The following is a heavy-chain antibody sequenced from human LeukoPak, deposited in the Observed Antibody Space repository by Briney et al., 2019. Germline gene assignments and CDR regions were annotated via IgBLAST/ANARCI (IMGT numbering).Heavy chain of an antibody. CDR3: ARATNFYYYYGMDV. CDR1: GYTFTSHY. CDR2: INPSSGAT. Sequence: GASVKVSCKTSGYTFTSHYIHWVRQAPGQGLEWMGIINPSSGATNYAQKFQGRVTMTRDTSTSTVYMELSSQRSEDTAVYYCARATNFYYYYGMDVWGQGTTVTVSS. V-gene: IGHV1-46*01. J-gene: IGHJ6*02. D-gene: IGHD1-26*01.